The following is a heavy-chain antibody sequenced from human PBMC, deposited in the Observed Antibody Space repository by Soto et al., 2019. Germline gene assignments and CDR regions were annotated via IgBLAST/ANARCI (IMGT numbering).Heavy chain of an antibody. V-gene: IGHV3-9*01. J-gene: IGHJ4*02. D-gene: IGHD6-19*01. CDR3: AKEKTIAVLGVIDY. CDR1: GFTFDDFA. CDR2: ISWNSGSI. Sequence: HPGGSLRLSCAASGFTFDDFAMHWVRQAPGRGLEWVSGISWNSGSIGYADSVKGRFTISRDNAKNSLYLQMNSLRAEDTALYYCAKEKTIAVLGVIDYWGQGTQVTVSS.